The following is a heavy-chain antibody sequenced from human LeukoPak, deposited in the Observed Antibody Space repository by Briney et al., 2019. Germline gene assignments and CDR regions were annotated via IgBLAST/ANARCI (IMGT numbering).Heavy chain of an antibody. CDR2: ISHSGTI. D-gene: IGHD3-22*01. Sequence: SETLSLTCIVSGGSISSSNSYWDWIRQPPGRGLEWIGDISHSGTINYNPSLRTRVTISADTSKNQFSLKLNSVTAADTAVYYCARDPDSSGYCFDYWGQGTLVTVSS. CDR3: ARDPDSSGYCFDY. V-gene: IGHV4-39*02. J-gene: IGHJ4*02. CDR1: GGSISSSNSY.